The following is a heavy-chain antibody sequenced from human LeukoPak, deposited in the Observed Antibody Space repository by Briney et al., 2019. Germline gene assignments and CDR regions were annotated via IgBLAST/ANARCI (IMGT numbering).Heavy chain of an antibody. V-gene: IGHV1-69*13. D-gene: IGHD1-26*01. CDR3: ARGELPISPYYFDY. Sequence: ASVKVSCKASGGTFSSYAISWVRQAPGQGLEWMGGIIPIFGTANYAQKFQGRVTITADESTSTAYMELSSLRSEDTAVYYCARGELPISPYYFDYWGQGTLVTVSS. CDR1: GGTFSSYA. J-gene: IGHJ4*02. CDR2: IIPIFGTA.